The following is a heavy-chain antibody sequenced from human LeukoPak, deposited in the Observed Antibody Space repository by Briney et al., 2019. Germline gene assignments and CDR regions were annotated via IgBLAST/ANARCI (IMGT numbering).Heavy chain of an antibody. CDR1: GYTFTSYG. V-gene: IGHV1-18*01. CDR3: ARSSIIAAAGPYYFDY. CDR2: ISAYNGNT. J-gene: IGHJ4*02. Sequence: ASVKVSCKASGYTFTSYGISWVRQAPGQGLEWMGWISAYNGNTNYAQKLQGRVTMTTDTSTSTAYMELSSLRSEDTAVYYCARSSIIAAAGPYYFDYWGQGTLVTVSS. D-gene: IGHD6-13*01.